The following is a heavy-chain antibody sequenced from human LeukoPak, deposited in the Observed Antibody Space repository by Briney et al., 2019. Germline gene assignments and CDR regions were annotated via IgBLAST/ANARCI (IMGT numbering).Heavy chain of an antibody. V-gene: IGHV1-2*02. CDR1: GYTFTGYY. D-gene: IGHD3-10*01. CDR3: ARDHPLMVRGVIIRWFDP. CDR2: IKPNSGGT. J-gene: IGHJ5*02. Sequence: ASVKGSCKASGYTFTGYYMHWVRQAPGQRLEWIGWIKPNSGGTNYAQKFQGRVTMTRDTSISTAYMELSRLRSDDTAVYYCARDHPLMVRGVIIRWFDPWGQGTLVTVSS.